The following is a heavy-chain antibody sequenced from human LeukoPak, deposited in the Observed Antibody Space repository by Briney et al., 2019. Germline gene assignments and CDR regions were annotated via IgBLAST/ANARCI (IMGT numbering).Heavy chain of an antibody. CDR3: AKDGPKLLWFGEA. V-gene: IGHV3-30*02. CDR1: GFTFSSYG. D-gene: IGHD3-10*01. CDR2: IRYDGSNN. Sequence: GGSLRLSCAASGFTFSSYGMHWVRQAPGKGLERVAFIRYDGSNNYYADSVKGRFTISRDNSKNTLYLQMNSLRAEDTAVYYCAKDGPKLLWFGEAWGQGTMVTVSS. J-gene: IGHJ3*01.